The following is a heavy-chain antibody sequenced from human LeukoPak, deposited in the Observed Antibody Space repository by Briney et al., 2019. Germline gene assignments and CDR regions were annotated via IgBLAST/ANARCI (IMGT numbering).Heavy chain of an antibody. Sequence: GGSLRLSCAASGFTFKTYSMNWVRQAPGKGLEWVSYISSSGSTIYYADSVKGRFTISRDNAKNSLYLQMNSLRAEDTAVYYCARLHMGSAGAFDIWGQGTMVTVSS. CDR3: ARLHMGSAGAFDI. J-gene: IGHJ3*02. V-gene: IGHV3-48*04. D-gene: IGHD6-25*01. CDR2: ISSSGSTI. CDR1: GFTFKTYS.